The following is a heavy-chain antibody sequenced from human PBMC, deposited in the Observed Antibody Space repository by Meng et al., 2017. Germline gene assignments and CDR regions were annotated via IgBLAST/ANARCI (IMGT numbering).Heavy chain of an antibody. CDR2: ISSSGSTI. CDR3: ARESATSGDAFDI. D-gene: IGHD7-27*01. V-gene: IGHV3-11*04. Sequence: GESLKISCAASGFTFSNAWMSWVRQAPGKGLEWVSYISSSGSTIYYADSVKGRFTISRDNAKNSLYLQMNSLRAEDTAVYYCARESATSGDAFDIWGQGTMVTVSS. J-gene: IGHJ3*02. CDR1: GFTFSNAW.